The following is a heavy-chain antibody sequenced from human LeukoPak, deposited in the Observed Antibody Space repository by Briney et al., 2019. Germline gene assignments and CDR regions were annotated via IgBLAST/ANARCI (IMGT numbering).Heavy chain of an antibody. CDR2: ISAYNGNT. CDR1: GYTFTSYG. CDR3: ARDGDYEILTGYLTGGSHAFDI. J-gene: IGHJ3*02. D-gene: IGHD3-9*01. V-gene: IGHV1-18*01. Sequence: GASVKVSCKASGYTFTSYGISWVRQAPGQGLEWMGWISAYNGNTNYAQKLQGRVTMTTDTSTSTAYMELSSLRSEDTAVYYCARDGDYEILTGYLTGGSHAFDIWGQGTMVTVSS.